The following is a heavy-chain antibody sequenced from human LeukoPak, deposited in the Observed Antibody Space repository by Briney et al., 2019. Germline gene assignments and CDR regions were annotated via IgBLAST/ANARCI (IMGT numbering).Heavy chain of an antibody. D-gene: IGHD3-22*01. CDR1: GYTFTSYG. CDR2: ISAYNGNT. Sequence: ASVKVSCKASGYTFTSYGISWVRQAPGQGLEWMGWISAYNGNTNYAQKPQGRVTMTTDTSTSTAYMELRSLRSDDTAVYYCARDPSAVHYDSSGYAPFDYWGQGTLVTVSS. CDR3: ARDPSAVHYDSSGYAPFDY. V-gene: IGHV1-18*01. J-gene: IGHJ4*02.